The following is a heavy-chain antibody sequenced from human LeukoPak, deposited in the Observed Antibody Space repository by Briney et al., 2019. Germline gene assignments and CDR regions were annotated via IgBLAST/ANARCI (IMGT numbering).Heavy chain of an antibody. CDR2: IIPIFGTA. Sequence: SVTVSCKASGRTFSSYAISWVRQAPGQGLEWMGGIIPIFGTANYAQKFQGRVTITADKSTSTAYMELSSLRSEDTAVYYCARDSYDILTGYYKGGSFDYWGQGTLVTVSS. D-gene: IGHD3-9*01. CDR3: ARDSYDILTGYYKGGSFDY. CDR1: GRTFSSYA. V-gene: IGHV1-69*06. J-gene: IGHJ4*02.